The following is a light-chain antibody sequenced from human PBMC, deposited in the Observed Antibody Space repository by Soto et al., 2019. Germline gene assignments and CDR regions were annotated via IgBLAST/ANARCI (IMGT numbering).Light chain of an antibody. Sequence: DIVLTQSPDSVAVSLGERAAISCKSSQKLLYSSNNKKYFAWYQQKPGQPPKLLISWASTRESGVPDRFSGSGSGTDFTLSISNMQTEDAAVYYCQQYYDTPLTFGGGTKVEIK. J-gene: IGKJ4*01. V-gene: IGKV4-1*01. CDR3: QQYYDTPLT. CDR1: QKLLYSSNNKKY. CDR2: WAS.